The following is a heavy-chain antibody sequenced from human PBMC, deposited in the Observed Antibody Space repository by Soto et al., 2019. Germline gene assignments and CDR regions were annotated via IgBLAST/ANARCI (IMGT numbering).Heavy chain of an antibody. CDR1: GFTFSSYW. CDR2: INSDGSST. D-gene: IGHD6-25*01. V-gene: IGHV3-74*01. J-gene: IGHJ4*02. CDR3: GSARVSACS. Sequence: GGSLRLSCAASGFTFSSYWMHWVRQAPGKGLVWVSRINSDGSSTSYADSVKGRVTISRDNAKNTLYLQMNSLRAEDTAVYYFGSARVSACSWAQGPLAPVSS.